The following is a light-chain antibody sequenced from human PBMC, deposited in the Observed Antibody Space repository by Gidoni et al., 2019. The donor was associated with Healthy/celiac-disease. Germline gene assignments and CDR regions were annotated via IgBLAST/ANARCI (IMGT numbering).Light chain of an antibody. V-gene: IGLV1-40*01. CDR2: GNS. CDR1: SSNIGAGYD. CDR3: QSYDSSLSGYWV. J-gene: IGLJ3*02. Sequence: QSGLTQPPSVSGSPGPRFTISCTGSSSNIGAGYDVHWYQPLPGTAPKLLIYGNSNRPSGVPDRFSGSKSGTSASLAITGLQAEDEADYYCQSYDSSLSGYWVFGGGTKLTVL.